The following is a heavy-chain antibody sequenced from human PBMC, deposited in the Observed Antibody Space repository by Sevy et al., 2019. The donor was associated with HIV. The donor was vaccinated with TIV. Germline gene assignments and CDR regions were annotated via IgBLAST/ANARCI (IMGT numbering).Heavy chain of an antibody. CDR1: GFTFDDYA. CDR2: ISWNSGSI. D-gene: IGHD4-4*01. V-gene: IGHV3-9*01. J-gene: IGHJ6*03. Sequence: GGSLRLSCAASGFTFDDYAMHWVRQAPGKDLEWVSGISWNSGSIGYADSVKGRFTISRDNAKNSLYLQMNTLRAEDTALYYCAKDRVVTTAAYYYYYMDVWGKGTTVTVSS. CDR3: AKDRVVTTAAYYYYYMDV.